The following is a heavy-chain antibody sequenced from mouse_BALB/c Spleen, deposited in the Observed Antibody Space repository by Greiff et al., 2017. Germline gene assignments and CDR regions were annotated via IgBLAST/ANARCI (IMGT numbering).Heavy chain of an antibody. J-gene: IGHJ3*01. D-gene: IGHD1-2*01. CDR1: GFTFSDYY. CDR3: ASYYGSSWFAY. V-gene: IGHV5-4*02. CDR2: ISDGGSYT. Sequence: VQLKESGGGLVKPGGSLKLSCAASGFTFSDYYMYWVRQTPEKRLEWVATISDGGSYTYYPDSVKGRFTISRDNAKNNLYLQMSSLKSEDTAMYYCASYYGSSWFAYWGQGTLVTVSA.